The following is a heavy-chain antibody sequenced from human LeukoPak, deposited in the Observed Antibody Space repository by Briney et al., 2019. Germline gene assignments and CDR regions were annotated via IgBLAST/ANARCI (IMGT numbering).Heavy chain of an antibody. V-gene: IGHV3-48*04. D-gene: IGHD6-13*01. Sequence: GGSLRLSCAASEFTFVRYAMNWVRQAPGKGLEWVSYISSSSFKIGYADSVKGRFTISRDNSKNSLYLQMDSLRVEDTAVYYCVRDPSYGSSWYYYMDVWGKGTTVAVSS. J-gene: IGHJ6*03. CDR1: EFTFVRYA. CDR3: VRDPSYGSSWYYYMDV. CDR2: ISSSSFKI.